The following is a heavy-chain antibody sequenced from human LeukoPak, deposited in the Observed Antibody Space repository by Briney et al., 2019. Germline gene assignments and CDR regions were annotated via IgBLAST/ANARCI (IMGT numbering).Heavy chain of an antibody. Sequence: PSETLSLTCTVSGGSISSYYWSWIRQPPGKGLEWIGYIYYSGSTNYNPSLKSRVTISVDTSKNQFSLKLSSVTAADTAVYYCARDRPKGYYYMDVWGKGTTVTVSS. CDR2: IYYSGST. V-gene: IGHV4-59*01. CDR1: GGSISSYY. J-gene: IGHJ6*03. CDR3: ARDRPKGYYYMDV.